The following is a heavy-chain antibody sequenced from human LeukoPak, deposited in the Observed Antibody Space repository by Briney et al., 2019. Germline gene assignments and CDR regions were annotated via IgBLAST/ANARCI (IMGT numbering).Heavy chain of an antibody. Sequence: GGSLRLSCAASGFTFSTYAMHWVRQAPGKGLEWVAAIAHDGSNKNYADSVKGRFTISRGNSKNTLYLQMSSLRPEDTAVYYCAGDTNGYWGQGTLVTVSS. CDR1: GFTFSTYA. CDR3: AGDTNGY. CDR2: IAHDGSNK. D-gene: IGHD2-8*01. J-gene: IGHJ4*02. V-gene: IGHV3-30-3*01.